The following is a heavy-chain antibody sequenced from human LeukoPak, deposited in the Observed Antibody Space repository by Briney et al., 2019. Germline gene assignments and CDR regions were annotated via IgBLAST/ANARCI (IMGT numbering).Heavy chain of an antibody. Sequence: GGSLRLSCATSGFIFSSYEMAWVRQAPGMGLEFVSYVSNSGSPMIYGDAVKGRFTISRDNSKDSVYLQMDSLRAEDTALYFCVGGPQYGGGYVHWGQETLVTVSS. V-gene: IGHV3-48*03. CDR2: VSNSGSPM. CDR1: GFIFSSYE. CDR3: VGGPQYGGGYVH. D-gene: IGHD1-26*01. J-gene: IGHJ4*02.